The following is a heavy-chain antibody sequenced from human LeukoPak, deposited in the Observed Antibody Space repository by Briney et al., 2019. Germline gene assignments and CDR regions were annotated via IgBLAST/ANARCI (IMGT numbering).Heavy chain of an antibody. CDR1: GYTFTGYY. J-gene: IGHJ4*02. D-gene: IGHD2-15*01. Sequence: ASVKVSCXASGYTFTGYYMHWVRQAHGQGLEWMEWINPNSGGTNYAQKFQGRVTMTRDTSISTAYMELSRLRSDDTAVYYCARVGCSGGSCYLYYFDYWGQGTLVTVSS. CDR2: INPNSGGT. V-gene: IGHV1-2*02. CDR3: ARVGCSGGSCYLYYFDY.